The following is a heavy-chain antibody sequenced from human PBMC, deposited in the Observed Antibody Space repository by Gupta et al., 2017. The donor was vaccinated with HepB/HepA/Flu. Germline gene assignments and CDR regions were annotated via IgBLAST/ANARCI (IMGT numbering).Heavy chain of an antibody. Sequence: QVQLVQSGAEVKKPGASVKVSCKASGYTFTGYYMHWVRQAPGQGLEWMGWINPNSGGTNYAQKGQGRVTMTRDTSISTAYMELSRMRSDDTAVYYCALPADDYDSSGYYTDYWGQGTLVTVSS. V-gene: IGHV1-2*02. CDR1: GYTFTGYY. D-gene: IGHD3-22*01. CDR2: INPNSGGT. J-gene: IGHJ4*02. CDR3: ALPADDYDSSGYYTDY.